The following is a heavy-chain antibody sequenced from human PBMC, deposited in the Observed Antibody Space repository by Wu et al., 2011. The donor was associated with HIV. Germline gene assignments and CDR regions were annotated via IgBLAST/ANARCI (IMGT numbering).Heavy chain of an antibody. CDR1: GYTFTGYY. V-gene: IGHV1-2*02. D-gene: IGHD7-27*01. J-gene: IGHJ4*02. Sequence: GYTFTGYYMHWVRQALDKGVEWMGWINPNSGGTSYAQKFQGRVTMTRDTSISTAYMELSRLRSDDTAVYYCARIELGPGYWGQGTLVTVSS. CDR2: INPNSGGT. CDR3: ARIELGPGY.